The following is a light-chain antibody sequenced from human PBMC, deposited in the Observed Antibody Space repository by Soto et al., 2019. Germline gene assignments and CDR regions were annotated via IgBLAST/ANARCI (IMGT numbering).Light chain of an antibody. J-gene: IGKJ4*01. V-gene: IGKV1D-12*01. CDR1: QDIRSW. CDR2: SAS. Sequence: DIQMTQSPSSVSASVGDRVTMTCRASQDIRSWLAWYQQKPGRAPKLLISSASTLQNGVPSRFSGSGSGTDFSLTITNLQPEDFATSFCQQSHTFPATFGGGTKVEVK. CDR3: QQSHTFPAT.